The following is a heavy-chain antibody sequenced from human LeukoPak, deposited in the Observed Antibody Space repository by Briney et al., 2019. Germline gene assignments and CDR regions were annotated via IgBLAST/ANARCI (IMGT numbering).Heavy chain of an antibody. CDR1: GYTFTSYY. Sequence: ASVKVSCKASGYTFTSYYMHWVRQAPGQGLEWMGIINPSGGSTSYAQKFQGRVTITADKSTSTAYMELSSLRSEDTAVYYCARVSGNYYDSSGYYPAEYFQHWGQGTLVTVSS. J-gene: IGHJ1*01. CDR3: ARVSGNYYDSSGYYPAEYFQH. V-gene: IGHV1-46*01. CDR2: INPSGGST. D-gene: IGHD3-22*01.